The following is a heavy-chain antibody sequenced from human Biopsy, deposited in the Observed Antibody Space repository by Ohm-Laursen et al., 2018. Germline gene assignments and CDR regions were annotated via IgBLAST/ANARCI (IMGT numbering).Heavy chain of an antibody. V-gene: IGHV4-59*01. J-gene: IGHJ2*01. CDR2: VYYTGST. Sequence: GTLSLTCTVSGDSISSYYWSWIRQPPGKGLVWIGYVYYTGSTDYNPSLQSRVTISVDTSKNHFPLRLRSVTPADTAIYHCTRDRGYYSDRTVPGYFDLWGRGTLVTVSS. CDR3: TRDRGYYSDRTVPGYFDL. D-gene: IGHD3-22*01. CDR1: GDSISSYY.